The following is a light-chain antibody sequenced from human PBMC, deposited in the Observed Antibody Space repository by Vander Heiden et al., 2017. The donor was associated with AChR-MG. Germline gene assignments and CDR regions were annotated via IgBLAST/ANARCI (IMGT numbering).Light chain of an antibody. Sequence: ETVMTQSPATLSVSPGDRVTLSCRASQSVTSHLAWYQQKPGQAPRPLIYGASTRATGIPGRFSGTGSGTEFTLTISSLQSEDFAVYYCQQDNNWPFTFGHGTKVDIK. CDR3: QQDNNWPFT. CDR2: GAS. V-gene: IGKV3-15*01. J-gene: IGKJ3*01. CDR1: QSVTSH.